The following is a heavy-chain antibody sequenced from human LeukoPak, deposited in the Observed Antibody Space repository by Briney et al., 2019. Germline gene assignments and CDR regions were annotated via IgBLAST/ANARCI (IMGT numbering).Heavy chain of an antibody. CDR2: IWYGGSNK. CDR1: GFIFSSYG. J-gene: IGHJ4*02. D-gene: IGHD2-2*01. Sequence: PGGSLRLSCAASGFIFSSYGMHWVRQAPGKGLEWVAVIWYGGSNKYYADSVKGRFTISRDNSKNTLYLQMNSLRAEDTAVYYCARDYFLRYCSSISCYPLDYWGQGTLVTVSS. CDR3: ARDYFLRYCSSISCYPLDY. V-gene: IGHV3-33*08.